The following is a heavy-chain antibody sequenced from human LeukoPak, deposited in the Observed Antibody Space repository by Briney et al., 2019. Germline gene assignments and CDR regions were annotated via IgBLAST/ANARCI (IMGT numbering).Heavy chain of an antibody. CDR2: IYDSGIT. J-gene: IGHJ4*02. Sequence: PSETLSLTCTVSGGSISSFFWNWIRQPPGKGLEWIGNIYDSGITNYNPSLRSRVIISVGTSMNQFSLKLSSVTAADTAVYYCARVEVAVAGSIDYWGQGTLVTVSS. D-gene: IGHD6-19*01. CDR1: GGSISSFF. V-gene: IGHV4-59*01. CDR3: ARVEVAVAGSIDY.